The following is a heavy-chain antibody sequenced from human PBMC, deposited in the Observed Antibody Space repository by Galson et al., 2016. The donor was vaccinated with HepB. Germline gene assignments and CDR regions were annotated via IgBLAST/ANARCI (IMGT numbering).Heavy chain of an antibody. D-gene: IGHD5-18*01. CDR1: GFTFSKYA. CDR3: AKISVQYSYHYWGFDY. CDR2: ITTNGRNA. Sequence: SLRLSCAASGFTFSKYALHWVRQAPGKGLEWVAVITTNGRNAKYEDSVKGRFTVSRDNSKNTVDLQMNSLRVEDTAVYYCAKISVQYSYHYWGFDYWGQGTLVTVSS. V-gene: IGHV3-30*18. J-gene: IGHJ4*02.